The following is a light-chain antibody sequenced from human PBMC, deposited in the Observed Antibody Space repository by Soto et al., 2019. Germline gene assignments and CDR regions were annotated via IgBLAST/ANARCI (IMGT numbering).Light chain of an antibody. CDR3: SAWDDSLSGPV. V-gene: IGLV1-47*02. CDR2: GTD. Sequence: QSALTQPPSASGTPGQRVTISCSGTTSNIGTNYVYWYQQLPGMAPKLVMYGTDRRPSGVPGRFSGSKSGTSAFLAITGLRSEDEANYYCSAWDDSLSGPVFGGGTKLTVL. J-gene: IGLJ2*01. CDR1: TSNIGTNY.